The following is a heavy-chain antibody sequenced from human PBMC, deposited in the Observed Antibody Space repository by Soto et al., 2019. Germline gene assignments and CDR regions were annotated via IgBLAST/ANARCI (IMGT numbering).Heavy chain of an antibody. J-gene: IGHJ6*04. CDR1: GFSLSNARMG. CDR3: ARIPPYEGEFRYFDWLDTEAPYYYDSGMDG. Sequence: SGPTLVNPTETLTLTCTVSGFSLSNARMGVSWIRQPPGKALEWLAHISSNDEKSYSTSLKSRLTISKDTSKSQVVLTMTNMDPVDTATYYCARIPPYEGEFRYFDWLDTEAPYYYDSGMDGWGKGTTV. V-gene: IGHV2-26*01. CDR2: ISSNDEK. D-gene: IGHD3-9*01.